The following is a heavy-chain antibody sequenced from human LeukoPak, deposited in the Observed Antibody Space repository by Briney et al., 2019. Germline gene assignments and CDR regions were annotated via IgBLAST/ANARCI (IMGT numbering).Heavy chain of an antibody. CDR3: ARCRVTMLRGITIGDYGYYMDV. CDR1: GFTVSSNY. J-gene: IGHJ6*03. V-gene: IGHV3-66*01. CDR2: IYSGGST. Sequence: GGSLRLSCAASGFTVSSNYMSWVRQAPGKGLEWVSVIYSGGSTYYADSVKGRFTISRDKSKNTLYLQMNSLRAEDTAVYYCARCRVTMLRGITIGDYGYYMDVWGKGTTVTISS. D-gene: IGHD3-10*01.